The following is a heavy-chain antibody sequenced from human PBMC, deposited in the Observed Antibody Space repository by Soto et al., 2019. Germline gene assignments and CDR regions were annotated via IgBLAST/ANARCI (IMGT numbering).Heavy chain of an antibody. CDR3: AKEDTAMVTLDYYYYYYGMDV. J-gene: IGHJ6*02. CDR1: GFTFSSYW. V-gene: IGHV3-23*01. CDR2: ISGSGGST. D-gene: IGHD5-18*01. Sequence: GGSLRLSCAASGFTFSSYWMHWVRQAPGKGLEWVLVISGSGGSTYYADSVKGRFTISRDNSKNTLYLQMNSLRAEDTAVYYCAKEDTAMVTLDYYYYYYGMDVWGQGTTVTVSS.